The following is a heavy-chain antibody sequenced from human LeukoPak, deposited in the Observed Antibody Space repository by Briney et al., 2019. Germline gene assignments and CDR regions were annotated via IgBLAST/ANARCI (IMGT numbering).Heavy chain of an antibody. D-gene: IGHD1-26*01. CDR2: INPNSGAT. Sequence: SLTVSCTASGYTFTGYYMHWVRQTQGQGLEWMGWINPNSGATNYTEKFQGRDTITRDNPIRTTYMELSQLRSDDTAVSSCERSADLLTPHFDYWGQGTVVTVSS. V-gene: IGHV1-2*02. CDR3: ERSADLLTPHFDY. CDR1: GYTFTGYY. J-gene: IGHJ4*02.